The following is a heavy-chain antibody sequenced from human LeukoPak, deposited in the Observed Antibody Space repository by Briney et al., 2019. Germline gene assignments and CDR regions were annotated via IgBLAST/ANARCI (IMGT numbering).Heavy chain of an antibody. J-gene: IGHJ4*02. V-gene: IGHV4-4*07. CDR2: IHTSGST. CDR3: ARVDGYNSGHY. Sequence: SXTLSLACTVSGGSISSYYWSWIRQPAGKGLEWIGRIHTSGSTNYNPSLKSRVTISVEKSKKKFSLKLSSVTAADTAVYYCARVDGYNSGHYWGQGTLVTVSS. CDR1: GGSISSYY. D-gene: IGHD5-18*01.